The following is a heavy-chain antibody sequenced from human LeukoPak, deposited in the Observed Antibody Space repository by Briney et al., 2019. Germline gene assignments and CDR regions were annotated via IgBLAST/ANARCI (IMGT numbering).Heavy chain of an antibody. D-gene: IGHD2-2*01. Sequence: SETLSLTCAVYGGSFSGYYWSWIRQPPGKGLEWIGEINHSGSTNYNPSLKSRVTISVDPSKNQFSLKLSSVTAADTAVYYCARGYVVVPAAMPGAATPFNGYYFDYWGQGTLVTVSS. CDR2: INHSGST. J-gene: IGHJ4*02. CDR1: GGSFSGYY. V-gene: IGHV4-34*01. CDR3: ARGYVVVPAAMPGAATPFNGYYFDY.